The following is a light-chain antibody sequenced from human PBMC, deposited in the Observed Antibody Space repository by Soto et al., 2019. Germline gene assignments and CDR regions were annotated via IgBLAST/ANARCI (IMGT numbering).Light chain of an antibody. Sequence: DIQMTQSXSTLSASAGDRVTISCRASQSIGSWLAWYQQKAGKAPNLLIYDASSLESGVPSRFSGSGSGTEFTLTISSLXPXXYATYXXXXXDTYPFTFGQGTKLEI. CDR3: XXXDTYPFT. V-gene: IGKV1-5*01. CDR2: DAS. J-gene: IGKJ2*01. CDR1: QSIGSW.